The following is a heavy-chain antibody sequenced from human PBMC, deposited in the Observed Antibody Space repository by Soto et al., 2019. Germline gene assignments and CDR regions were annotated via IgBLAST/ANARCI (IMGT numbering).Heavy chain of an antibody. CDR2: INPDGRTK. CDR1: VFTFSSSW. D-gene: IGHD1-1*01. CDR3: ARDRAYNCFDY. V-gene: IGHV3-7*03. J-gene: IGHJ4*02. Sequence: HPWWSLRLSCSGSVFTFSSSWMVWFRQAPGEGLEWVGNINPDGRTKNYVDSVKGRFTISRDNAKNSVYLQMDSLRVEDTAVYYCARDRAYNCFDYWGQGTLVTVSS.